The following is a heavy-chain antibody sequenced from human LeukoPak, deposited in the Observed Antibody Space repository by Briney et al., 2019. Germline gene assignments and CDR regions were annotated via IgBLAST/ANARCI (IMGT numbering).Heavy chain of an antibody. Sequence: SQTLSLTCAISGDSVSSNSAAWNWIRQSPSRGLEWLGRTYYRSKWYNDYAVSVKSRITINPDTSKNQFSLQLNSVTPEDTAVYYCARDVSAIRYYYYYGMDVWGQGTTVIVSS. D-gene: IGHD2-21*02. CDR2: TYYRSKWYN. V-gene: IGHV6-1*01. J-gene: IGHJ6*02. CDR3: ARDVSAIRYYYYYGMDV. CDR1: GDSVSSNSAA.